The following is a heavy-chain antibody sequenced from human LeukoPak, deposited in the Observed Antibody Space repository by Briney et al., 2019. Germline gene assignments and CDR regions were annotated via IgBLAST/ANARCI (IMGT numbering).Heavy chain of an antibody. V-gene: IGHV3-20*04. CDR3: ARDLSPVAGSGNFDY. D-gene: IGHD6-19*01. CDR1: GFTFDDYG. Sequence: GSLRLSCAASGFTFDDYGMSWVRQAPGNGPEWVSGINWNGGSTGYADSVKGRFTISRDNAKNSLYLQMNSLRAEDTALYYCARDLSPVAGSGNFDYWGQGTLVTVSS. CDR2: INWNGGST. J-gene: IGHJ4*02.